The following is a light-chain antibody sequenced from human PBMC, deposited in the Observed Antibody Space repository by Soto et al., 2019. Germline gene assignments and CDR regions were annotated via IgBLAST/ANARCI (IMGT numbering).Light chain of an antibody. J-gene: IGLJ1*01. CDR2: SNN. V-gene: IGLV1-44*01. CDR1: SSNIGRNP. Sequence: QPVLIQPPSASGTPGQRVTISCSGSSSNIGRNPVNWYQQLPGTAPKVLISSNNLRPSGVPDRFSGSKSGTSASLAISGLQSEDEADYYCAAWDDSLNAYVFGTGTKLTVL. CDR3: AAWDDSLNAYV.